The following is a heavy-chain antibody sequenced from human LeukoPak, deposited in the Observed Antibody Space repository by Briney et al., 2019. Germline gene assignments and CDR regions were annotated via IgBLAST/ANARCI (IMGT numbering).Heavy chain of an antibody. D-gene: IGHD3-22*01. CDR3: ARGGRGSAAVVAPRSFDI. V-gene: IGHV3-21*01. J-gene: IGHJ3*02. CDR2: ISSSSSYI. CDR1: GFTFTNAW. Sequence: GGSLRLSCAASGFTFTNAWMNWVRQAPGKGLEWVSSISSSSSYIYYADSVKGRFTISRDNAKNSLYLQMNSLRAEDTAVYYCARGGRGSAAVVAPRSFDIWGQGTMVTVSS.